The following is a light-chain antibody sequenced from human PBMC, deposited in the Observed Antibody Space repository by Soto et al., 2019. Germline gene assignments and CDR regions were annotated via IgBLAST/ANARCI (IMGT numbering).Light chain of an antibody. Sequence: QSALTQAASVYGSPGQSITISCTGTSSDIGGSDYVSWSQKHPGKAPKVIIYEVSDRPSGVSDRFSGSKSGNTASLTISGLQAEDAADYYCSSYVTSGTLVFGGGTKLTVL. CDR2: EVS. J-gene: IGLJ3*02. V-gene: IGLV2-14*01. CDR3: SSYVTSGTLV. CDR1: SSDIGGSDY.